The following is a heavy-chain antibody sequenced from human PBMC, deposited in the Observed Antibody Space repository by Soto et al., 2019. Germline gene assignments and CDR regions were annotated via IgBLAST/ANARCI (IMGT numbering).Heavy chain of an antibody. V-gene: IGHV1-69*01. CDR3: ARGTAYSGSALHYKYYYGMDV. J-gene: IGHJ6*02. D-gene: IGHD5-12*01. CDR2: IIPIFGTT. CDR1: GGTFGSNG. Sequence: QVQLVQSGAEVKKPGSSVKVSCKASGGTFGSNGITWARQAPGQGIEWMGGIIPIFGTTNYAQTFQGRVTITADESTSTAYMELSSLSSEDTAVYYCARGTAYSGSALHYKYYYGMDVWGQGTTVTVSS.